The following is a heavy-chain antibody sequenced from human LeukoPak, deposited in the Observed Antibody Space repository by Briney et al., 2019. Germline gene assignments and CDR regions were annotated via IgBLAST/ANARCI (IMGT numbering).Heavy chain of an antibody. CDR3: ARLIAAAGLVGVSWFDP. CDR2: IEEDGSEK. Sequence: GGSLRLSCAASGFTFRRYWMGWVRQAPGKGLEWVANIEEDGSEKYYVDSVKGRFTISRDNAKNSLYLQMNSLRAEDKAVYYCARLIAAAGLVGVSWFDPWGQGTLVTVSS. V-gene: IGHV3-7*01. J-gene: IGHJ5*02. D-gene: IGHD6-13*01. CDR1: GFTFRRYW.